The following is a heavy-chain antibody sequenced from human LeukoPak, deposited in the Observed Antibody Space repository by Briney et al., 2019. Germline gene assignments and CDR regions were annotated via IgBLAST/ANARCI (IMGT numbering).Heavy chain of an antibody. D-gene: IGHD3-22*01. CDR2: INPNSGGT. Sequence: ASVKVSCKASGYTFTSYGISWVRQAPGQGLEWMGWINPNSGGTNYAQKFQGRVTMTRDTSISTAYMELSRLRSDATAVYYCARGSTSSRVVVITTKGGSSYYFDYWGQGTLVTVSS. V-gene: IGHV1-2*02. CDR3: ARGSTSSRVVVITTKGGSSYYFDY. J-gene: IGHJ4*02. CDR1: GYTFTSYG.